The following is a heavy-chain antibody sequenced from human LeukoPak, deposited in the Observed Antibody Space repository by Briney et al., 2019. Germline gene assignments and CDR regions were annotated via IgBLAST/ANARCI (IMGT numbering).Heavy chain of an antibody. J-gene: IGHJ4*02. D-gene: IGHD3-10*01. CDR1: GFTFSSYA. Sequence: GGSLRLSCAASGFTFSSYAMSWVRQAPGKGLEWVSAISVSGGSTYYADSVKGRFNITRHNSKNTLYLQMNSLRAEDTAVYYCAKDWFGELFVDYWGQGTLVTVSS. CDR2: ISVSGGST. V-gene: IGHV3-23*01. CDR3: AKDWFGELFVDY.